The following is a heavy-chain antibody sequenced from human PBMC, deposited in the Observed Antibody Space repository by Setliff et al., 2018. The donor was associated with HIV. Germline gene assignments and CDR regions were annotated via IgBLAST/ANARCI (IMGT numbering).Heavy chain of an antibody. CDR3: ARVLLRTNPLYGVASNWFDP. D-gene: IGHD2-8*01. V-gene: IGHV3-15*01. Sequence: GGSLRLSCAASGFTFSSAWMSWVRQAPGRGLEWIGLIKSKGDGETIEYAAPVKGRFTISRDDSKKTLFLQMNSLRPEDTAVYYCARVLLRTNPLYGVASNWFDPWGQGTLVTVSS. J-gene: IGHJ5*02. CDR2: IKSKGDGETI. CDR1: GFTFSSAW.